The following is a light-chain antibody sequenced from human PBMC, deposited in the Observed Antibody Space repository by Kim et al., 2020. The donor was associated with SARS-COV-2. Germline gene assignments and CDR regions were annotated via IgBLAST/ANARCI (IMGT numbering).Light chain of an antibody. Sequence: EIVMTQSPATLSVSPGERATLSCRASQSVSSNLAWYQQIPGQAPRLLIYGASTRATGIPARFSGSGSGTEFTLTISSLQSEDFAVYYCQQYNNWPRGFTFGPGTKVDIK. V-gene: IGKV3-15*01. J-gene: IGKJ3*01. CDR1: QSVSSN. CDR3: QQYNNWPRGFT. CDR2: GAS.